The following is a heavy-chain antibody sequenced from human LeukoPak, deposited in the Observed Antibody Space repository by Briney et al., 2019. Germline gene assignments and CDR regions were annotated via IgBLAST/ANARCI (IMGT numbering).Heavy chain of an antibody. D-gene: IGHD3-10*01. CDR1: GFTFSSYA. CDR3: ATSRDYYGSGSYPLDY. CDR2: IKQDGREK. V-gene: IGHV3-7*01. J-gene: IGHJ4*02. Sequence: GGSLRLSCAASGFTFSSYAMSWVRQAPGKGLEWVANIKQDGREKYYVDSVKGRFTISRDNAKNSLYLQMNSLRAEDTAVYYCATSRDYYGSGSYPLDYWGQGTLVTVSS.